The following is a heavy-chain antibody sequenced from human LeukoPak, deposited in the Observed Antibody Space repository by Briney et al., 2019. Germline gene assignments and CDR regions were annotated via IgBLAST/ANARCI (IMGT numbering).Heavy chain of an antibody. V-gene: IGHV4-4*07. D-gene: IGHD3-22*01. CDR1: GGSISSYY. J-gene: IGHJ3*02. Sequence: SETLSLTCTVSGGSISSYYWSWIRQPAGKGLEWIGRIYTSGSTNYNPSPKSRVTMSVDTSKSQFSLKLSSVTAADTAVYYCARDYDSSGRTTDAFDIWGQGTMVTVSS. CDR2: IYTSGST. CDR3: ARDYDSSGRTTDAFDI.